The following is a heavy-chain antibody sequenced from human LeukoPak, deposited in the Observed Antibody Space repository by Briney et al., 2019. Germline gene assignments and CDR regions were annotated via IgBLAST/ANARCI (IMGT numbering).Heavy chain of an antibody. CDR1: GFTFSSYG. J-gene: IGHJ4*02. CDR2: ISSSSSTI. Sequence: AGGSLRLSCAASGFTFSSYGMTWVRQAPGKGLEWVSYISSSSSTIYYADSVKGRFTISRDNAKNSLYLQMNSLRAGDTAVYYCATFIIGPTIDYWGQGTLVTVSS. CDR3: ATFIIGPTIDY. V-gene: IGHV3-48*04. D-gene: IGHD3-10*01.